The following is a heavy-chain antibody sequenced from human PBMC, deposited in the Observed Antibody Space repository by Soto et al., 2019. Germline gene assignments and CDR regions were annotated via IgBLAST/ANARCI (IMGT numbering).Heavy chain of an antibody. CDR2: VSGSGGST. CDR3: AKIIITAYGFDI. CDR1: GFTFSGYA. V-gene: IGHV3-23*01. J-gene: IGHJ3*02. D-gene: IGHD3-16*01. Sequence: GSLRLSCAASGFTFSGYAMSWVRQAPGKGLEWVSAVSGSGGSTYYADSVKGRFTISRDNSKNTLYLQMNSLRAEDTAVYYCAKIIITAYGFDIWGQGTMVTVSS.